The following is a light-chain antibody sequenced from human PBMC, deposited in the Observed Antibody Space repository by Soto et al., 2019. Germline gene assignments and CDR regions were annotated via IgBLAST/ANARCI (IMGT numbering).Light chain of an antibody. CDR2: DAS. CDR1: QSIRNY. J-gene: IGKJ1*01. CDR3: QQRSNWPWT. V-gene: IGKV3-11*01. Sequence: EIVLTQSPATLSLSPGERATLSCRASQSIRNYLAWYQQKPGQAPRLLIYDASNRATGIPGRFSGRGSGTAFTLTISSLETEDFAVYYGQQRSNWPWTFGQGAKVDIK.